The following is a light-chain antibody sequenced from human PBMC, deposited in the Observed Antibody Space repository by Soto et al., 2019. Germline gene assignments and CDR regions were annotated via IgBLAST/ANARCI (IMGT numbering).Light chain of an antibody. V-gene: IGKV3-15*01. CDR2: GAS. J-gene: IGKJ4*01. CDR3: QQYNSWPLT. Sequence: EVLMTQSPATLSVSPGERVTLSCRASQSVYSNLAWYQQKPGQAPRLIIYGASTRATGLPARFSGSGSGTEFTLNISSLQSEDFAVYYCQQYNSWPLTFGGGTKVEIK. CDR1: QSVYSN.